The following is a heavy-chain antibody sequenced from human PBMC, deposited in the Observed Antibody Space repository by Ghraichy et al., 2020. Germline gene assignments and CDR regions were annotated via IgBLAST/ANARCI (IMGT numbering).Heavy chain of an antibody. CDR1: GYSFTSYW. Sequence: GESLNISCKGSGYSFTSYWIGWVRQMPGKGLEWMGIIYPGDSHTRYSPSFQGQVTISADKSISTAYLQWSSLKASDTAMYFCARNNGDIAFDYWGQGTLVTVSS. D-gene: IGHD5-12*01. V-gene: IGHV5-51*01. J-gene: IGHJ4*02. CDR3: ARNNGDIAFDY. CDR2: IYPGDSHT.